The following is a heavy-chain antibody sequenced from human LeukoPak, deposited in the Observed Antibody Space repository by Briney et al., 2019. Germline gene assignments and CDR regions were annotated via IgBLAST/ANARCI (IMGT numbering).Heavy chain of an antibody. CDR1: GGSISDSY. Sequence: SETLSLTCTVSGGSISDSYWSWIRQPPGKGLEWIGKIHGSGITNYNPSLKSRVTFSVDTSKKQFSLNLNSVTAADTAVYYCARGGYMSNWFEHWGQGTPVTVSS. CDR2: IHGSGIT. V-gene: IGHV4-59*01. CDR3: ARGGYMSNWFEH. J-gene: IGHJ5*02. D-gene: IGHD5-12*01.